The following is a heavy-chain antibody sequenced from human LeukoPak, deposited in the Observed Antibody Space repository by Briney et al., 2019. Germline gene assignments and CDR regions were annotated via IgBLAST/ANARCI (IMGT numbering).Heavy chain of an antibody. CDR1: GFTLSSYA. D-gene: IGHD3-9*01. J-gene: IGHJ4*02. CDR2: ILYDGRIK. Sequence: GGSLRLSCAASGFTLSSYAMRWVRQALGKGLERVAVILYDGRIKYYADSVNGRFTISRNNSKNSQYLQMNSLRAEDTAVYYFARYAVLRYFDWLLYLDYWGQGTLVTVSS. CDR3: ARYAVLRYFDWLLYLDY. V-gene: IGHV3-30*04.